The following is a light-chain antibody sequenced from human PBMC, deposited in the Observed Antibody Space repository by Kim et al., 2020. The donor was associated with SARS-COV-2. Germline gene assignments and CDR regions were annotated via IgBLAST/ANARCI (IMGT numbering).Light chain of an antibody. V-gene: IGKV1-33*01. Sequence: SSVGDRVTITCQASEDVSDYFNWYHQKPGEAPKVLIRDAANLESGVPSRFSRGGYGTEFSLTISSVQPEDMGTYYCQQYDAPPFTFGQGTRLEIK. J-gene: IGKJ5*01. CDR3: QQYDAPPFT. CDR1: EDVSDY. CDR2: DAA.